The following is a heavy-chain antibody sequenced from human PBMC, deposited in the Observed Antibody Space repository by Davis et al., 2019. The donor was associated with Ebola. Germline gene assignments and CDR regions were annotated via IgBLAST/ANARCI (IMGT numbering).Heavy chain of an antibody. CDR1: GFTFSSYA. J-gene: IGHJ4*02. Sequence: GESLKISCAASGFTFSSYAMHWVRQAPGKGLEWVAVISYDGSNKYYADSVKGRFTISRDNSKNTLYLQMSSLRAEDTAVYYCARDTGPSSPFDYWGQGTLVTVSS. CDR2: ISYDGSNK. CDR3: ARDTGPSSPFDY. V-gene: IGHV3-30*04. D-gene: IGHD6-6*01.